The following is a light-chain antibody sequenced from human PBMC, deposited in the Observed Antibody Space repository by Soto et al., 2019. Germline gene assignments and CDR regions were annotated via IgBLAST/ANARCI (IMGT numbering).Light chain of an antibody. CDR3: SSYTRRSTYV. Sequence: QSALTQPASVSGSPGQSITISCSGTRGGVGGYNYVYWHQHHPGKAPKLLIYDVTNRPSGVSNRFFASKSGNTASLTISVLQPEDEADYYCSSYTRRSTYVFGTGTKVTVL. V-gene: IGLV2-14*03. J-gene: IGLJ1*01. CDR2: DVT. CDR1: RGGVGGYNY.